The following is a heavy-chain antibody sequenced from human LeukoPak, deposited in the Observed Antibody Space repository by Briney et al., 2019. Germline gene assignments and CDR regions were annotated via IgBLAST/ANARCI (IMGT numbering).Heavy chain of an antibody. CDR2: ISGSGGPI. CDR3: VRDFRWAFDY. Sequence: GGSLRLSCAASGFIFSSCSVNWVRQAPGKGPEWISYISGSGGPIFYADSVKGRFTISRDNAEDSLYLQMNSLRVEDTAVYYCVRDFRWAFDYWGQGALVTVSS. J-gene: IGHJ4*02. D-gene: IGHD1-26*01. CDR1: GFIFSSCS. V-gene: IGHV3-48*01.